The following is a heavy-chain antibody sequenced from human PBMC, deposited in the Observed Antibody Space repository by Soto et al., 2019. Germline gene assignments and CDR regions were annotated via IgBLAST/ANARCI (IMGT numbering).Heavy chain of an antibody. CDR3: ARIHDSGSYYFDY. V-gene: IGHV2-70*01. Sequence: SGHTLVNPTKTLTLTYSFSGFSLSTSGMCVSWIRQPPGKAQEWLALIDWDDDKYYSTSLKTRLTISKDTSKNQVVLTMTNMDPVDTATYYCARIHDSGSYYFDYWGQGTLVTVSS. J-gene: IGHJ4*02. D-gene: IGHD1-26*01. CDR1: GFSLSTSGMC. CDR2: IDWDDDK.